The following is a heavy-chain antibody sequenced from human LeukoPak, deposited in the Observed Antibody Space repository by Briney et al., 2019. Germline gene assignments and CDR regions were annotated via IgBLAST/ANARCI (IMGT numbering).Heavy chain of an antibody. CDR3: ARAYTGFEAFDY. Sequence: GASVKVSCKASGYTFTYYYMHWVRQAPGQGLEWMGWINPNSGGTNYAQKFQDRVTMTRDTSISTAYMELSRLRSDDTAMYFCARAYTGFEAFDYWGQGTLVTVSS. D-gene: IGHD5-12*01. CDR2: INPNSGGT. CDR1: GYTFTYYY. J-gene: IGHJ4*02. V-gene: IGHV1-2*02.